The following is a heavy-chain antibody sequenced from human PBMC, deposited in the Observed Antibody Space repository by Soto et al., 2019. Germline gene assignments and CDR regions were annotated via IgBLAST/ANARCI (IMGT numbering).Heavy chain of an antibody. V-gene: IGHV3-23*01. CDR3: ANSPSGLLSFGDFNY. D-gene: IGHD2-15*01. CDR1: GFTFSSYA. Sequence: EVQLLESGGGLVQPGGSLRLSCAASGFTFSSYAMNWVRQAPGKGLEWVAEVSGSGTITYYAPSVKGRFTISSDSSKHTFYLQLYSLRAEDTAIYYCANSPSGLLSFGDFNYWGQGALVTVSS. CDR2: VSGSGTIT. J-gene: IGHJ4*02.